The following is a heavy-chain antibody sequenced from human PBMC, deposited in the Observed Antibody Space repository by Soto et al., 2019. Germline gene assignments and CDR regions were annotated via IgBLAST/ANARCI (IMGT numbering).Heavy chain of an antibody. CDR3: ARFSGSYYYAMDV. CDR1: GGSFSGYY. J-gene: IGHJ6*02. D-gene: IGHD6-19*01. V-gene: IGHV4-34*01. Sequence: QVQLHQWGAGLLKPSGTLSLTCAVYGGSFSGYYWSWIRQPPGKGLEWIGEINHSGVTNYKPSLKRRVTISVDTSKNQFSLQLKSVTAADTALYYCARFSGSYYYAMDVWGQGSTVTVSS. CDR2: INHSGVT.